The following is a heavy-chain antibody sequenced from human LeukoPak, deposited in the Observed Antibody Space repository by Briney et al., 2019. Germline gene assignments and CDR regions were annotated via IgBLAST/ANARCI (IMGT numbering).Heavy chain of an antibody. CDR1: GFTFNSHW. Sequence: GGSLRLSCAASGFTFNSHWMHWVRQAPGKGLVWVSRINGDGSSTTYADSVRGRFTISRDDAKNTLYLEMNSLRAEDTAVYYCAREWHDAFDIWGQGTMVTVSS. CDR2: INGDGSST. J-gene: IGHJ3*02. CDR3: AREWHDAFDI. V-gene: IGHV3-74*01. D-gene: IGHD5-24*01.